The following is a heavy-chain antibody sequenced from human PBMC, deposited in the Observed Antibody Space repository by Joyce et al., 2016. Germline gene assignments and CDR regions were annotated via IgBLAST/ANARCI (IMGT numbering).Heavy chain of an antibody. D-gene: IGHD1-1*01. CDR1: GGSANSGDYY. V-gene: IGHV4-30-4*01. CDR2: MCYTGSG. CDR3: ARGNALGGGVRDFDS. J-gene: IGHJ4*02. Sequence: QVQLQESGPGLVKPSQTPSLTCIVSGGSANSGDYYWTWIRQSPGKGLEWICYMCYTGSGYYNLSLKSRANISIDRSKNQFSLRLTSVTAADTAIYYCARGNALGGGVRDFDSWGQGILVTVSP.